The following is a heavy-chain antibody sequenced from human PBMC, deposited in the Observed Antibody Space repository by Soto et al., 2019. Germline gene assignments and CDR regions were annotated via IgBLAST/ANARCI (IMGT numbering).Heavy chain of an antibody. Sequence: GESLKISCKGSGYSFTSYWIGWVRQMPGKGLEWMGIIYPGDSDTRYSPSFQGQVTISADKSISTAYLQWSSLKASAAAMYYCARQGGSSWPAEYFQHWGQGTLVTVSS. CDR3: ARQGGSSWPAEYFQH. V-gene: IGHV5-51*01. CDR1: GYSFTSYW. J-gene: IGHJ1*01. CDR2: IYPGDSDT. D-gene: IGHD6-13*01.